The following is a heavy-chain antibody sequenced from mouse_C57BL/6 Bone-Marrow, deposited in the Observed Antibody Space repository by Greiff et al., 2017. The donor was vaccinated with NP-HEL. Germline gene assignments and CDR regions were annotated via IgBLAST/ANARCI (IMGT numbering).Heavy chain of an antibody. Sequence: EVKLMESGGGLVQPGGSLSLSCAASGFTFTDYYMSWVRQPPGKALEWLVFIRNKANGYTTEYSASVKGRFTISRDNSQSILYLQMNALRAEDSATYYCARSIYYEYADDPFYAMDCWGQGTSVTVSS. CDR2: IRNKANGYTT. CDR1: GFTFTDYY. V-gene: IGHV7-3*01. CDR3: ARSIYYEYADDPFYAMDC. D-gene: IGHD2-4*01. J-gene: IGHJ4*01.